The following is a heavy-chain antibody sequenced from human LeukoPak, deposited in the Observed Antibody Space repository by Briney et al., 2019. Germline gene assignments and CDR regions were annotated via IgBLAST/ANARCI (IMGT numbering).Heavy chain of an antibody. Sequence: ASVKVSCKASGYTFTGYYMHWVRQAPGQGLEWMGWISAYNGNTNYAQKLQGRVTMTTDTSTSTAYMELRSLRSDDTAVYYCARDWVVVVPAAAPIPYYYYYMDVWGKGTTVTVSS. CDR2: ISAYNGNT. D-gene: IGHD2-2*01. CDR3: ARDWVVVVPAAAPIPYYYYYMDV. CDR1: GYTFTGYY. J-gene: IGHJ6*03. V-gene: IGHV1-18*04.